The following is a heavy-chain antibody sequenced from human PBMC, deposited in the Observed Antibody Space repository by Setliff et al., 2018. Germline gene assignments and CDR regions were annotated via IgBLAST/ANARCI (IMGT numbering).Heavy chain of an antibody. CDR1: GGSIAGSTYY. CDR2: IYYSGNT. D-gene: IGHD1-1*01. V-gene: IGHV4-39*01. Sequence: SETLSLTCNVSGGSIAGSTYYWGWIRQPPGKGLEWIGRIYYSGNTCYNSSLRGRVTISVDTSKNQFSLKLSSVTAADTAVYYCARTGTYRYFDYWGQGTLVTVSS. J-gene: IGHJ4*02. CDR3: ARTGTYRYFDY.